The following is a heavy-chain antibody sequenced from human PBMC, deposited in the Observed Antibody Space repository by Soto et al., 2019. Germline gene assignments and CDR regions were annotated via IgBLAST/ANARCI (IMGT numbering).Heavy chain of an antibody. Sequence: SETLSLTCAVYGGSFSGYYWSWIRQPPGKGLEWIGEINHSGSTNYNPSLKSRVTISVDTSKNQFSLKLSSVTAADTAVYYCARGIFRYDSSGYSYDVDYWGQGTLVTVS. V-gene: IGHV4-34*01. CDR1: GGSFSGYY. J-gene: IGHJ4*02. CDR3: ARGIFRYDSSGYSYDVDY. CDR2: INHSGST. D-gene: IGHD3-22*01.